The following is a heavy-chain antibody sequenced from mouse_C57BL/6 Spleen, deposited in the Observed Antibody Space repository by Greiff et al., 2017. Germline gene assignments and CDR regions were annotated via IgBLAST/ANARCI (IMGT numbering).Heavy chain of an antibody. Sequence: EVKLMESGGDLVKPGGSLKLSCAASGFTFSSYGMSWVRQTPDKRLEWVATISSGGSYTSYPDSVKGRFTISRDNAKNTLYLQMSSLKSEDTAMYYCASQRFITTVEYYFDYWGQGTTLTVSS. J-gene: IGHJ2*01. CDR3: ASQRFITTVEYYFDY. D-gene: IGHD1-1*01. CDR1: GFTFSSYG. CDR2: ISSGGSYT. V-gene: IGHV5-6*01.